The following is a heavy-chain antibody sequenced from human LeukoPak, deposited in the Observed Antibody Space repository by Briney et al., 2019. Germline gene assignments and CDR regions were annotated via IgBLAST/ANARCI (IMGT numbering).Heavy chain of an antibody. J-gene: IGHJ4*02. CDR3: ARDQIAVAPKYYFDY. CDR1: AFSFSDYG. Sequence: GGSLRLSCAASAFSFSDYGMDWVRQAPGKGLEWVSFMSSSSSYIQYADSVKGRFTISRDNAKNSLYLQMNSLTAEDTALYYCARDQIAVAPKYYFDYWGQGTLVTVSS. V-gene: IGHV3-21*04. CDR2: MSSSSSYI. D-gene: IGHD6-19*01.